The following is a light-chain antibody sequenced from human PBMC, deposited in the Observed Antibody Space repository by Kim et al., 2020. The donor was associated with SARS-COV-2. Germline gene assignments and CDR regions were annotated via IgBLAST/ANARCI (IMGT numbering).Light chain of an antibody. CDR3: ILYNSYPST. V-gene: IGKV1-5*03. CDR1: QSISSW. J-gene: IGKJ2*01. CDR2: NAS. Sequence: DIQMTQSPSTLSASVGDRVTITCRDSQSISSWLAWYQQKPGKAPKLLIYNASSLESGVPSRFIGSGSGTEFTLTISSLHPDDFATYYYILYNSYPSTFGKGTKLDI.